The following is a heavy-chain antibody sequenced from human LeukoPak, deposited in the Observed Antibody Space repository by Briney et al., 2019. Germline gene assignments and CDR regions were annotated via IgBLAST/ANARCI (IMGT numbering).Heavy chain of an antibody. CDR3: ARGGGRNGVIFDY. CDR2: ISYDGSNK. J-gene: IGHJ4*02. CDR1: GFTFSCYA. Sequence: PGGSLRLSCAASGFTFSCYAMHWVRQAPGKGLEWVAVISYDGSNKYYADSVKGRFTISRDNSKNTLYLQMNSLRAEDTAVYYCARGGGRNGVIFDYWGQGTLVTVSS. D-gene: IGHD1-1*01. V-gene: IGHV3-30-3*01.